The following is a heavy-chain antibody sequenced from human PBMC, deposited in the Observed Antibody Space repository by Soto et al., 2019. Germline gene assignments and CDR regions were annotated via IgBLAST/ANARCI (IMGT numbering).Heavy chain of an antibody. CDR3: AKAITMVRGVIIKDPADYMDV. CDR2: ISYDGSNK. D-gene: IGHD3-10*01. V-gene: IGHV3-30*18. CDR1: GFTFSSYG. J-gene: IGHJ6*03. Sequence: PGGSLRLSCAASGFTFSSYGMHWVRQAPGKGLEWVAVISYDGSNKYYADSVKGRFTISRDYSKNTLYLQMNSLRAEDTAVYYCAKAITMVRGVIIKDPADYMDVWGKGTTVTVS.